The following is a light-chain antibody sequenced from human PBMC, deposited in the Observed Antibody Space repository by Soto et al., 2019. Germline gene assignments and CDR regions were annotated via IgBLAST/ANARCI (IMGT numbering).Light chain of an antibody. J-gene: IGKJ4*01. CDR1: QGISSY. V-gene: IGKV1-9*01. Sequence: IPLTQSPSSLSASVGDRVTITCRASQGISSYLAWYQQKPGKAPKLLIYAASTVKSGVPSRFSGSGSGTDCTITISSLQLEDFATYYGQQLNSYPPAFGGGTKVEIK. CDR2: AAS. CDR3: QQLNSYPPA.